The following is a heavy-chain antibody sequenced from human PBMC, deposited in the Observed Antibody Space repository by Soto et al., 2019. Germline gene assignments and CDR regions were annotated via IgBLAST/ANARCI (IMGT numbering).Heavy chain of an antibody. CDR2: INAGNGNT. CDR3: ARDSRIVPALRFDY. CDR1: GYTFTSYA. V-gene: IGHV1-3*01. Sequence: GASVKVSCKASGYTFTSYAMHWVRQAPGQRLEWMGWINAGNGNTKYSQKFQGRVTITRDTSASTAYMELSSLRSEDTAVYYFARDSRIVPALRFDYWGQGTLVTVSS. D-gene: IGHD1-26*01. J-gene: IGHJ4*02.